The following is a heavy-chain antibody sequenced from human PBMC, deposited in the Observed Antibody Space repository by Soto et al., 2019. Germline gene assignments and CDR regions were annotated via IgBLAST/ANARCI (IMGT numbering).Heavy chain of an antibody. V-gene: IGHV3-30*18. CDR2: ISYDGSNK. CDR3: AKDKVTVVVTAPLDY. D-gene: IGHD2-21*02. CDR1: GFTFSSYG. Sequence: QVQLVESGGGVAQPGRSLRLSCAASGFTFSSYGMHWVRQAPGKGLEWVAVISYDGSNKYYADSVKGRFTISRDNSKNTLYLQMNSLRAEDTAVYYCAKDKVTVVVTAPLDYWGQGTLVTVSS. J-gene: IGHJ4*02.